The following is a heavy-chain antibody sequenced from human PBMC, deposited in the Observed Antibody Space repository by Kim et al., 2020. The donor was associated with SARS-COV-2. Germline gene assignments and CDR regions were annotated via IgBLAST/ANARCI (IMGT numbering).Heavy chain of an antibody. CDR3: ARTNCGATNCDKANYYYGLDV. J-gene: IGHJ6*02. V-gene: IGHV5-51*01. D-gene: IGHD2-2*01. Sequence: GESLKISCKGSGYTFSNFWVAWVRQLPGRGLEWMGIVYSGDSDADYSPSFKGQVSISADMSTNTAYLQWRSLKASDTAIYYCARTNCGATNCDKANYYYGLDVWGQGTMVSVSS. CDR1: GYTFSNFW. CDR2: VYSGDSDA.